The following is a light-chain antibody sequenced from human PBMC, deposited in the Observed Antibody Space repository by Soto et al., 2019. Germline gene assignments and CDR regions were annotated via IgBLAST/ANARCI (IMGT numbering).Light chain of an antibody. CDR1: SSDVGGYNY. Sequence: QSVLTQPRSVSGSPGQSVTISCAGTSSDVGGYNYVSWYQQHPGKAPKLMIYDVTKRPSGVPNRFSGSKSGNRASLTISGLQAEDEADYYCCSYAGSYSDVFGVGTKVTVL. V-gene: IGLV2-11*01. J-gene: IGLJ1*01. CDR3: CSYAGSYSDV. CDR2: DVT.